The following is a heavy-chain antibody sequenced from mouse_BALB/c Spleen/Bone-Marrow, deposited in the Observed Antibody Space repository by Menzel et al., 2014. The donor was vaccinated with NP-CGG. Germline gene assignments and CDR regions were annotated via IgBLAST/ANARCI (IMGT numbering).Heavy chain of an antibody. CDR3: GRDMGGLLFDY. J-gene: IGHJ2*01. V-gene: IGHV7-3*02. CDR1: GFTFTDYY. D-gene: IGHD2-3*01. Sequence: DVKLVESGGGLVQPGGSLRLSCATSGFTFTDYYMNWVRQPPGKALEWLGFIRNKANVYTTEYSASVKGRFTISRDNSQSIHYLQMSPLRAEDSATYYCGRDMGGLLFDYWGQGTPLTVSS. CDR2: IRNKANVYTT.